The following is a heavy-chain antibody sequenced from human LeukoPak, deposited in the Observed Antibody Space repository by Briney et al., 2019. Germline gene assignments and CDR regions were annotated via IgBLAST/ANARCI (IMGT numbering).Heavy chain of an antibody. V-gene: IGHV4-59*08. J-gene: IGHJ3*02. CDR1: GGSISYYY. D-gene: IGHD3-22*01. CDR3: ARGLGIVVAKGAFDI. Sequence: SETLSLTCTVSGGSISYYYWSWIRQPPGKGLEWIGFIYYSGSTNYNPSLKSRVTISVDTSKNQFSLKLSSVTAADTAVYYCARGLGIVVAKGAFDIWGQGTMVTVSS. CDR2: IYYSGST.